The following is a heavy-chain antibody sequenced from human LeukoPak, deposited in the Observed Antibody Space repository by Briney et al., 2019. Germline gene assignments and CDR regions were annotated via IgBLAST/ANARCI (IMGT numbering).Heavy chain of an antibody. V-gene: IGHV3-23*01. Sequence: GGSLRLSCAASGFTFSNYATSWVRQAPGKGLEWVSAISGSGGSTYYADSVKGRLTISRDNSKNTLYLQMNSLRAEDTAVYYCAKDRPIAVAGRDYWGQGTLVTVSS. CDR1: GFTFSNYA. J-gene: IGHJ4*02. CDR2: ISGSGGST. D-gene: IGHD6-19*01. CDR3: AKDRPIAVAGRDY.